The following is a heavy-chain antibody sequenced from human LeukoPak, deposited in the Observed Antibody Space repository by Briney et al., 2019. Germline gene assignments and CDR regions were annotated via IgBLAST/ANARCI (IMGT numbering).Heavy chain of an antibody. CDR1: GYTFTEYY. CDR2: INPHSGGT. CDR3: ARGSWDAFDI. Sequence: ASVKVSCKASGYTFTEYYMHWVRQAPGQGLGWMGRINPHSGGTKYAQKFQGRVTMTRDTSISTAYMELTRLTSDDTAVYYCARGSWDAFDIWGPGTLVTVSS. J-gene: IGHJ3*02. V-gene: IGHV1-2*02.